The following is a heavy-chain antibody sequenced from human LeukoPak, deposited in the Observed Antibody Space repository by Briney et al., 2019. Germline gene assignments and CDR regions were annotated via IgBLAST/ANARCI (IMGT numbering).Heavy chain of an antibody. CDR3: ARISEWELIYAFDI. J-gene: IGHJ3*02. D-gene: IGHD1-26*01. CDR2: IYSGGST. Sequence: VIYSGGSTYYADSVKGRFTISRDNSKNTLYLQMNSLRAEDTAVYYCARISEWELIYAFDIWGQGTMVTVSS. V-gene: IGHV3-66*01.